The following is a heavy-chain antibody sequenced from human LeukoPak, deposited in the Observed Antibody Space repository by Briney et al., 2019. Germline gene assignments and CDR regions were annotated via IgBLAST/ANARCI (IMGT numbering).Heavy chain of an antibody. CDR3: ARLHPSCWQFDY. CDR2: IYYSGST. V-gene: IGHV4-39*07. J-gene: IGHJ4*02. Sequence: SETLSLTCTVSGDSISSSSYYWAWIRQPPGKGLEWIGSIYYSGSTYYNPSLKSRLTISVDTSKNQFSLKLSSVTAADTAVYYCARLHPSCWQFDYWGQGSLVTVSS. CDR1: GDSISSSSYY. D-gene: IGHD2-2*01.